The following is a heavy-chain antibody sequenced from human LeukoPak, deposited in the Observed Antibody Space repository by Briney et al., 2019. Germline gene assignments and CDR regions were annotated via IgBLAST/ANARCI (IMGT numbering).Heavy chain of an antibody. D-gene: IGHD2-15*01. V-gene: IGHV4-59*01. CDR3: ARGLYCSGGSCFYDY. J-gene: IGHJ4*02. CDR1: GGSISSYY. CDR2: IYCSGST. Sequence: SETLSLTCTVSGGSISSYYWSWIRQPPGKGLEWIGYIYCSGSTNYNPSLKSRVTISVDTSKNQFSLKLSSVTAADTAVYYCARGLYCSGGSCFYDYWGQGTLVTVSS.